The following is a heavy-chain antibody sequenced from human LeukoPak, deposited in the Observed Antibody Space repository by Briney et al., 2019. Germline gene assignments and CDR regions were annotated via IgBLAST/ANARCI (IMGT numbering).Heavy chain of an antibody. CDR1: GYTFTSHG. CDR3: ARGGFATYYLDY. Sequence: SVKVSCKASGYTFTSHGISWVRHAPGQGLEWMGGIIPIFGTANYAQKFQGRVTITADESTSTAYMELSSLRAEDTAVYYCARGGFATYYLDYWGQGTLVTVSS. D-gene: IGHD3-22*01. CDR2: IIPIFGTA. V-gene: IGHV1-69*13. J-gene: IGHJ4*02.